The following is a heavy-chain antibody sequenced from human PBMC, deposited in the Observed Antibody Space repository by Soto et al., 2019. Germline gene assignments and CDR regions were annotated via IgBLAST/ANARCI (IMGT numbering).Heavy chain of an antibody. J-gene: IGHJ4*02. CDR3: ETDLAMVAKFYFDS. CDR2: IFYSGTT. Sequence: SETLSLTCTVSGGSVSNSRYYWSWIRQPPGKGLEWIGYIFYSGTTNYNPSLKSRVTLSVDTSKNQFSLKLTSVTGADTAVYYCETDLAMVAKFYFDSWGQGALDTVSS. V-gene: IGHV4-61*01. CDR1: GGSVSNSRYY. D-gene: IGHD2-15*01.